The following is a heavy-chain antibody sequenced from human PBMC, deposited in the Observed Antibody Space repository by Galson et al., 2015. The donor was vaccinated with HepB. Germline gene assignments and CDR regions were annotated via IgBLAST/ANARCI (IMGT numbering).Heavy chain of an antibody. D-gene: IGHD2-2*02. V-gene: IGHV3-30*19. CDR2: ISYDGSNK. CDR3: ARGGIVVVPAAIPDHFDY. Sequence: SLRLSCAASGFTFSSYGMHWVRQAPGKGLEWVAVISYDGSNKYYADSVKGRFTISRDNSKNTLYLQMNSLRAEDTAVYYCARGGIVVVPAAIPDHFDYWGQGTLVTVSS. CDR1: GFTFSSYG. J-gene: IGHJ4*02.